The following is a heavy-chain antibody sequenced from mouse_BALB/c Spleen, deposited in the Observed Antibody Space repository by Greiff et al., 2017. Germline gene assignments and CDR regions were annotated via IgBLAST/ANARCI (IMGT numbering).Heavy chain of an antibody. J-gene: IGHJ4*01. D-gene: IGHD1-1*01. V-gene: IGHV3-2*02. CDR2: ISYSGST. Sequence: EVKVEESGPGLVKPSQSLSLTCTVTGYSITSDYAWNWIRQFPGNKLEWMGYISYSGSTSYNPSLKSRISITRDTSKNQFFLQLNSVTTEDTATYYCATDGSSLYYYAMDYWGQGTSVTVSS. CDR1: GYSITSDYA. CDR3: ATDGSSLYYYAMDY.